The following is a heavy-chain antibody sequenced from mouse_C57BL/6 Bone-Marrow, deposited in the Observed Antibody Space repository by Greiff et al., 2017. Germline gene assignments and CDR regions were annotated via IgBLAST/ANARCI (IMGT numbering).Heavy chain of an antibody. Sequence: VQLQQSGAELVRPGTSVKMSCKASGYTFTNYWIGWAQQRPGHGLEWIGDIYPGGGYTNYNEKFKGKATLTADKSSSTAYMQFSSLTSEDSAVYYCSSYYYGCFDYWGQGTTLTVSS. D-gene: IGHD1-1*01. CDR1: GYTFTNYW. V-gene: IGHV1-63*01. J-gene: IGHJ2*01. CDR2: IYPGGGYT. CDR3: SSYYYGCFDY.